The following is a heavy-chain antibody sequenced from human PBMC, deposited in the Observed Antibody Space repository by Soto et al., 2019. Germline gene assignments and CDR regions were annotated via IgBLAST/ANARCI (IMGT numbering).Heavy chain of an antibody. CDR3: AKMYYNDSSAFLEY. V-gene: IGHV4-4*02. Sequence: QVQLQESGPGLVKPSGTLSLTCVVSGDSISSANWWCWVRQPPGKGLEWIGEIYHGGNTNYNPSLKSRVTRSVDKSKNQFSLKLNSVTAADTAVYYCAKMYYNDSSAFLEYWGQGTLATVSS. CDR2: IYHGGNT. J-gene: IGHJ4*02. CDR1: GDSISSANW. D-gene: IGHD3-22*01.